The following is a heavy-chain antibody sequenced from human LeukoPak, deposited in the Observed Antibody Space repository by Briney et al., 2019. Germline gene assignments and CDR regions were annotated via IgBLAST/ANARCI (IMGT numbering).Heavy chain of an antibody. D-gene: IGHD6-6*01. Sequence: ASVKVSCKASGYTFTSYGISWVRQASGQGLEWMGWISAYNGNTNYAQKLQGRVTMTTDTSTSTAYMELRSLRSDDTAVYYCARDTVHGSSPTEVDYWGQGTLVTVSS. CDR1: GYTFTSYG. CDR3: ARDTVHGSSPTEVDY. V-gene: IGHV1-18*01. CDR2: ISAYNGNT. J-gene: IGHJ4*02.